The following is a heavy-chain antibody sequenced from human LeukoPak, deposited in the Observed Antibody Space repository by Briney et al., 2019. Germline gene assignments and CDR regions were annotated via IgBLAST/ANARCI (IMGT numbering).Heavy chain of an antibody. CDR3: ARGLRITIFGVVHPFGY. Sequence: SQTLSLTCAVYGGSFSGYYWSWIRQPPGKGLEWIGEINHSGSTNYNPSLKSRVTISVDTSKNQFSLKLSSVTAADTAVYYCARGLRITIFGVVHPFGYWGQGTLVTVSS. CDR1: GGSFSGYY. D-gene: IGHD3-3*01. CDR2: INHSGST. V-gene: IGHV4-34*01. J-gene: IGHJ4*02.